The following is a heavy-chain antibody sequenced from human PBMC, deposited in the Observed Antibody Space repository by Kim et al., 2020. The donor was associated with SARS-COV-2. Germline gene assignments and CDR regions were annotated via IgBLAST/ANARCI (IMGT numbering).Heavy chain of an antibody. Sequence: GGSLRLSCAASGFTFSDYYMSWIRQAPGKGLEWVSYISSSGSTIYYADSVKGRFTISRDNAKNSLYLQMNSLRAEDTAVYYCARVYYGSGSYYKPPLFDYWGQGTLVTVSS. CDR3: ARVYYGSGSYYKPPLFDY. D-gene: IGHD3-10*01. V-gene: IGHV3-11*01. J-gene: IGHJ4*02. CDR2: ISSSGSTI. CDR1: GFTFSDYY.